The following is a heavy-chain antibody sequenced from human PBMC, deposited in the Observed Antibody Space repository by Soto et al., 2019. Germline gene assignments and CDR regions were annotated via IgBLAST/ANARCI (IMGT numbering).Heavy chain of an antibody. Sequence: SETLSLTCTVSGGSISSGDYYWSWIRQPPGKGLEWIGYIYYSGSTYYNPSLKSRVTISVDTSKNQFSLKLSSVTAADTAVYYCARTPATVTTREPYGMDVWGQGTTVTVSS. V-gene: IGHV4-30-4*01. J-gene: IGHJ6*02. CDR3: ARTPATVTTREPYGMDV. CDR1: GGSISSGDYY. D-gene: IGHD4-17*01. CDR2: IYYSGST.